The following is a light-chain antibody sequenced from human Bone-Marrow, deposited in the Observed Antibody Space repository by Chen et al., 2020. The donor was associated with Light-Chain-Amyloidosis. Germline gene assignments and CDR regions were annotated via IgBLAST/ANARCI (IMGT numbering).Light chain of an antibody. CDR3: RSFTSSNTWV. Sequence: QSALTQPASVSGSPGQSITVSCTGTSSDVGGYNYVSWYQQHPGKAPKLILYEVTTRPSGVSNRFSGSKSGNTASLTISGRQAEDEADYYCRSFTSSNTWVFGGGTKLTVL. J-gene: IGLJ3*02. CDR2: EVT. CDR1: SSDVGGYNY. V-gene: IGLV2-14*01.